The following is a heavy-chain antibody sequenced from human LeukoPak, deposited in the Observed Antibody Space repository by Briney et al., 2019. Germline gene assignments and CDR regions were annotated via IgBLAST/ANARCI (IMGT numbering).Heavy chain of an antibody. CDR1: GFTFSSYA. V-gene: IGHV3-23*01. CDR3: AKRHGSGWWSIDY. D-gene: IGHD6-19*01. Sequence: GGSLRLSCAASGFTFSSYAMSWVRQAPGKGLEWVSTISGSGGNTYYADSVKGRFTISGDKSKNTLYLQMNSLRAEDTAVYYCAKRHGSGWWSIDYWGQGTLVTVSS. CDR2: ISGSGGNT. J-gene: IGHJ4*02.